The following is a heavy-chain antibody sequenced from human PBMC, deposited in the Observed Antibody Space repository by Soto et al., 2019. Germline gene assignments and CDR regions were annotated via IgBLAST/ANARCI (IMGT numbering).Heavy chain of an antibody. J-gene: IGHJ6*03. CDR3: ARDLWASGSARRYYYYYMDV. D-gene: IGHD6-25*01. V-gene: IGHV1-46*03. CDR2: INPSGGST. CDR1: GYTFTSYY. Sequence: GASVKVSCKASGYTFTSYYMHWVRQAPGQGLEWMGIINPSGGSTSYAQKFQGRVTMTRDTSTSTVYMELSSLRSEDTAVYYCARDLWASGSARRYYYYYMDVWGKGTTVTVSS.